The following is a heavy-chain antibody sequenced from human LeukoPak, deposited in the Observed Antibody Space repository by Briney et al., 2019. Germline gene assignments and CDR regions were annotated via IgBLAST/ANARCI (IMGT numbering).Heavy chain of an antibody. V-gene: IGHV3-73*01. J-gene: IGHJ6*02. CDR1: GVTFSGSG. CDR2: IRSKANSYAT. Sequence: GGSLRLSCAASGVTFSGSGVHWVRQASGKGLEWVGRIRSKANSYATAFPASVKGRFTISRDDSRNTAYLQMNSLKTEDTAVYYRTTTATVTYSCYYYYGIDVWGQGTTVTVSS. D-gene: IGHD4-17*01. CDR3: TTTATVTYSCYYYYGIDV.